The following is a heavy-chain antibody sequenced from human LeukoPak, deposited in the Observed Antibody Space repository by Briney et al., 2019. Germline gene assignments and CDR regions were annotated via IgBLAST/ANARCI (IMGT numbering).Heavy chain of an antibody. CDR3: ARQGGGIAAPGSFDY. CDR2: IHPGDSDT. D-gene: IGHD6-13*01. J-gene: IGHJ4*02. V-gene: IGHV5-51*01. CDR1: GYSFTSYW. Sequence: GESLKISCKGSGYSFTSYWIAWVRQQPGKGLEWMGIIHPGDSDTRDSPSFQGQVTMSADKSNSTAYLQWSSLEASDTAMYYCARQGGGIAAPGSFDYWGQGTLVTVSS.